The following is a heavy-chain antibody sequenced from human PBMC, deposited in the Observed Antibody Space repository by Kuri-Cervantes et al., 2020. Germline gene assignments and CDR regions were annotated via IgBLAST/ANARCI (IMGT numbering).Heavy chain of an antibody. CDR1: GYSFTSYW. J-gene: IGHJ4*02. CDR3: ARPITMVRGVIAEFDY. CDR2: IYPGDSDI. V-gene: IGHV5-51*01. D-gene: IGHD3-10*01. Sequence: KVSCKGSGYSFTSYWIGWVRQMPGKGLEWMGIIYPGDSDIRYSPSFQGQVTISADKSISTAYLQWSSLKASDTAMYYCARPITMVRGVIAEFDYWGQGTLVTVSS.